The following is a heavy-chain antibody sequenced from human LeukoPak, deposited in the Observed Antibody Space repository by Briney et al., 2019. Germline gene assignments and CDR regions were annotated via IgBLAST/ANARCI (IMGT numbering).Heavy chain of an antibody. J-gene: IGHJ4*02. D-gene: IGHD7-27*01. Sequence: ASVKVSCKASGYTFTNYDFNWMRQATGQGPEWMGWMSPNSGDTGYAQKFQDRVTMTRNTSISTAYMELSSLRSDDTAVYYCARGPPNWGYDYWGPGTLVTVSS. CDR2: MSPNSGDT. V-gene: IGHV1-8*01. CDR3: ARGPPNWGYDY. CDR1: GYTFTNYD.